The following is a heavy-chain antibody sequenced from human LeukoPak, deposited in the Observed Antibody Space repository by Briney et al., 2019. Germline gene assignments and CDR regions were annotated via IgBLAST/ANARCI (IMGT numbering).Heavy chain of an antibody. CDR3: ARTIVVVPAAIYYYYYMDV. V-gene: IGHV4-61*02. Sequence: SETLSLICTVSGGSISSGAYHWSWVRQPAGKGLEWIGRIYTSGSTNYNPSLKSRVTMSLDTSKNQYSLKLSSVTAADTAVYYCARTIVVVPAAIYYYYYMDVWGKGTTVTVSS. J-gene: IGHJ6*03. CDR2: IYTSGST. CDR1: GGSISSGAYH. D-gene: IGHD2-2*01.